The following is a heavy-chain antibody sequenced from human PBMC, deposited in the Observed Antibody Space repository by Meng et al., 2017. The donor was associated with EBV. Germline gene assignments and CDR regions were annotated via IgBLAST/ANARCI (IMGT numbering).Heavy chain of an antibody. CDR1: EGSFSSYA. D-gene: IGHD6-13*01. J-gene: IGHJ4*02. CDR3: ARAEIAAAGRLDY. CDR2: IIHIFGTA. V-gene: IGHV1-69*06. Sequence: GQHVDAGGEVKNPGCSVQLSCKASEGSFSSYAISCVRQAPGQGLEWMGGIIHIFGTANYAQKFQGRVTITADKSTSTAYMELSSLRSEDTAVYYCARAEIAAAGRLDYWGQGTLVTVSS.